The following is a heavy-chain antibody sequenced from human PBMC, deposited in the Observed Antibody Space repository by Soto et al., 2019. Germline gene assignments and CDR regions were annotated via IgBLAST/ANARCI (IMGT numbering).Heavy chain of an antibody. V-gene: IGHV4-4*02. CDR3: ARVRGFAHDYGDYGLDY. D-gene: IGHD4-17*01. Sequence: SETLSLTCAVSGGSISGSNWWSWVRQPPGKGLEWIGEIYHSGSTNYNPSLKSRVTISVDTSKNQFSLKMSSVTAADTAVYYCARVRGFAHDYGDYGLDYWGQGTLVTVSS. CDR1: GGSISGSNW. CDR2: IYHSGST. J-gene: IGHJ4*02.